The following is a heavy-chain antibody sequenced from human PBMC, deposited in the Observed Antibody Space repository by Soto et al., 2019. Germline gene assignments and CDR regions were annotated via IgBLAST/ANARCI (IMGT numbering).Heavy chain of an antibody. V-gene: IGHV3-73*02. CDR1: GFTFSGST. Sequence: EVQLVQSGGGLFQPCGSLKLSCAASGFTFSGSTVHWVRQASGEGLQWVGRIRSKANDYATTYIASVKGRFTISRDDSRNTAYLQMSDLKTEDTAVYYCTGGYCTGGTCCAGYFQPWGQGALVTVFS. D-gene: IGHD2-8*02. J-gene: IGHJ1*01. CDR3: TGGYCTGGTCCAGYFQP. CDR2: IRSKANDYAT.